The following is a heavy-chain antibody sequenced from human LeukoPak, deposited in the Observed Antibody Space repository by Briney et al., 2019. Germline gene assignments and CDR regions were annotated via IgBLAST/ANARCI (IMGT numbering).Heavy chain of an antibody. CDR3: VRGRSYYYMDV. CDR1: GGSISSYY. D-gene: IGHD1-14*01. Sequence: SETLSLTCTVSGGSISSYYWSWIRQPPGKGLEWIGEINHSGSTNYNPSLKSRVTISVDTSKNQFSLKLSSVTAADTAVYYCVRGRSYYYMDVWGKGTTVTVSS. J-gene: IGHJ6*03. CDR2: INHSGST. V-gene: IGHV4-34*01.